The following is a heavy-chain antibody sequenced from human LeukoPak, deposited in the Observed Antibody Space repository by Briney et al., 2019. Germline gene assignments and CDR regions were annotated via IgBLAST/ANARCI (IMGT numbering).Heavy chain of an antibody. CDR3: ASRALAGEFDY. D-gene: IGHD1-1*01. Sequence: GGSLRLSCAASGFTFSSYWMHWVRQAPGKGPVWVSRFNSDGSSTSYADSVKGRFTISRDNSKNTLYLQMNSLRAEDTAVYYCASRALAGEFDYWGQGTLVTVSS. CDR1: GFTFSSYW. CDR2: FNSDGSST. V-gene: IGHV3-74*01. J-gene: IGHJ4*02.